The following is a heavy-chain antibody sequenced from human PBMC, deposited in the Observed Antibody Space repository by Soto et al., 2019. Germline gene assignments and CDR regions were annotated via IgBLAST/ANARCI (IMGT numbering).Heavy chain of an antibody. CDR1: GYTFTSYG. D-gene: IGHD3-3*01. CDR2: ISAYNGNT. CDR3: AREGAYYDFWSGYYTFDY. V-gene: IGHV1-18*01. Sequence: QVQLVQSGAEVKKPGASVKVSCKASGYTFTSYGISWVRQAPGQGLEWMGWISAYNGNTNYAQKLQGRVTMTTDTSTCTAYMELRSLRSDDTAVYYGAREGAYYDFWSGYYTFDYWGQGTLVTVSS. J-gene: IGHJ4*02.